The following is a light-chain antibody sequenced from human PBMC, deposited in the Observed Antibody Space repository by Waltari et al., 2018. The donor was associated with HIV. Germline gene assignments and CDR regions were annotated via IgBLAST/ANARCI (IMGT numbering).Light chain of an antibody. Sequence: SFEMSQPPSVSVSPGQTASITCSGDNMGATYVSWYQQRPGQSPVLVIYQDNKRPSGIPDRFSGSNSGNTATLIISGAQAMDEADYFCQAWDSSAVVFGGGTKLTVL. CDR3: QAWDSSAVV. V-gene: IGLV3-1*01. CDR2: QDN. CDR1: NMGATY. J-gene: IGLJ2*01.